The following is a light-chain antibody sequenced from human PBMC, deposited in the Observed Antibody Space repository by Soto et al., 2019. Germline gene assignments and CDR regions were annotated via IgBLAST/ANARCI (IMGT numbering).Light chain of an antibody. CDR1: SSDVGGYNY. Sequence: QSALTQPASVSGSPGQSITISCTGTSSDVGGYNYVSGYQQHPGKAPKLMIYEVSNRPSGVSNRFSGSKSGNTASLTISGLQAEDEADYYCSSYTSSSTLVVFGGGNKLTVL. CDR2: EVS. CDR3: SSYTSSSTLVV. V-gene: IGLV2-14*01. J-gene: IGLJ2*01.